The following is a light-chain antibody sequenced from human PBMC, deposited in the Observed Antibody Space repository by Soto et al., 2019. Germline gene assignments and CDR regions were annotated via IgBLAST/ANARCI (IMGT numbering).Light chain of an antibody. Sequence: DIQMTQSPSSVAASIGDGVSVSCRASQGISNYLAWYQQKPGKAPKFLISAASSLQSGVPSRFSGSGSGTDFTLTISILQPEDFATYYCQQAYSFPITFGQGTRLEIK. J-gene: IGKJ5*01. V-gene: IGKV1-12*01. CDR1: QGISNY. CDR2: AAS. CDR3: QQAYSFPIT.